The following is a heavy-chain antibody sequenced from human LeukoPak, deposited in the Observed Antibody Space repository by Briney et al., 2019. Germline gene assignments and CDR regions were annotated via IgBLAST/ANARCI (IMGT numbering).Heavy chain of an antibody. V-gene: IGHV3-23*01. CDR2: IGASGGST. CDR3: AREGGFYRPLDY. CDR1: GFTFSNFG. D-gene: IGHD3-3*01. Sequence: GGSLRLSCAASGFTFSNFGMSWVRQAPGKGLEWVAAIGASGGSTYYADSVKGRFTISRDNSKNTLSLQLNSLRAEDTAVYYCAREGGFYRPLDYSGQGTLVTVSS. J-gene: IGHJ4*02.